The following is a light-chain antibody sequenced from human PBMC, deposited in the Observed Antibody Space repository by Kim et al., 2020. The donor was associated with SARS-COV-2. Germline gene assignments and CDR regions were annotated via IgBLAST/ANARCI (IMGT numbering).Light chain of an antibody. V-gene: IGKV3-20*01. CDR3: KQYGSSPMFS. J-gene: IGKJ2*03. CDR2: GAY. CDR1: QSVGGNF. Sequence: EIVLTQSPGTLSLSPGDRATLSCRASQSVGGNFLAWYQQKPGLAPRLLIYGAYSRATGIPDRFSGSGSGTDFTLTISRLEPEDFALYYCKQYGSSPMFSFGQGTKLEI.